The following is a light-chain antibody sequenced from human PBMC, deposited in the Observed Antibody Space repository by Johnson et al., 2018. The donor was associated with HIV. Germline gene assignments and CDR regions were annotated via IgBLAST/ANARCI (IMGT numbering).Light chain of an antibody. CDR2: DND. Sequence: QSVLTQPPSVSAAPGQKVTISCSGTSSNIGNNYVSWYQQLPGFAPKLLIYDNDKRPSGIPDRFSGSKSGTSATLGITGLQTGDEADYYCGTWDNGLSAYVFGTGTKVTVL. V-gene: IGLV1-51*01. J-gene: IGLJ1*01. CDR3: GTWDNGLSAYV. CDR1: SSNIGNNY.